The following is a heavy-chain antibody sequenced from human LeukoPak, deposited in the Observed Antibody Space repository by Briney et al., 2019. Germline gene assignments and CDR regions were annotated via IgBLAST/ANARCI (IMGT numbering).Heavy chain of an antibody. CDR3: ANSFDYGGYYFDY. CDR1: GFTFSSYG. V-gene: IGHV3-30*02. D-gene: IGHD4-23*01. Sequence: TGGSLRLSCAASGFTFSSYGMHWVRQAPGKGLEWVAFIRYDGSNKYYADSVKGRFTISRDNSKNTLYLQMNSLRAEDTAVYYCANSFDYGGYYFDYWGQGTLVTVSS. CDR2: IRYDGSNK. J-gene: IGHJ4*02.